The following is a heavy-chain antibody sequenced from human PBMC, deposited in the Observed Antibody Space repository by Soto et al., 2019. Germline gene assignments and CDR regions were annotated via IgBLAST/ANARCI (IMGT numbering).Heavy chain of an antibody. J-gene: IGHJ4*02. CDR1: GYTFTSDD. D-gene: IGHD3-10*01. CDR2: INPILSMS. Sequence: SVKGSCKASGYTFTSDDINWVRQATGQGLEWVGRINPILSMSNYAQKFQGRVTMAADKSTSTAYMELRSLRSEDTAMYYCATSYGSGYRAFDYWGQGALVTVSS. V-gene: IGHV1-69*04. CDR3: ATSYGSGYRAFDY.